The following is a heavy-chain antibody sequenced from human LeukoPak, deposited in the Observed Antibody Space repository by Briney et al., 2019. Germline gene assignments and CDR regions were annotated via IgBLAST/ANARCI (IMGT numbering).Heavy chain of an antibody. CDR2: ISTDTGTP. Sequence: AAVKVSCKASGYTFTNYVMNWVRQAPGQGLEWMGCISTDTGTPTYAQGFTGRFVFPLDTSVSTAYLQISNLKAEDTAVYFCARASTPKVGATISYFDYWGQGTLVTVSS. CDR1: GYTFTNYV. J-gene: IGHJ4*02. CDR3: ARASTPKVGATISYFDY. D-gene: IGHD1-26*01. V-gene: IGHV7-4-1*02.